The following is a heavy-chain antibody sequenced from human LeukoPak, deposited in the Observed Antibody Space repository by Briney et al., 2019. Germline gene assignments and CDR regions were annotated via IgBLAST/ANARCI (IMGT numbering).Heavy chain of an antibody. CDR1: GYTFTSYD. CDR3: ARGGGYSSGWYLNYYYYMDV. V-gene: IGHV1-8*01. CDR2: MNPNSGNT. D-gene: IGHD6-19*01. J-gene: IGHJ6*03. Sequence: ASVKVSCKASGYTFTSYDINWVRQATGQGLEWVGWMNPNSGNTGYAQKFQGRVTMTRNTSISTAYMELSSLRSEDTAVYYCARGGGYSSGWYLNYYYYMDVWGKGTTVTVSS.